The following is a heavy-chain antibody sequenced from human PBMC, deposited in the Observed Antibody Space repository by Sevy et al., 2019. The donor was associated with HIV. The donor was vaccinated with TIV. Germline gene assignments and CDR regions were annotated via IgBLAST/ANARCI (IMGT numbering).Heavy chain of an antibody. D-gene: IGHD1-1*01. CDR1: GFTFSSYG. CDR2: ISYDGSNK. Sequence: GGSLRLSCAASGFTFSSYGMHWVRQAPGKGLEWVAVISYDGSNKYYADSVKGRFTISRDNSKNTLYLQMNSLRAEDTAVYYCAISPSGTKGDWGQGTLVTVSS. J-gene: IGHJ4*02. CDR3: AISPSGTKGD. V-gene: IGHV3-30*03.